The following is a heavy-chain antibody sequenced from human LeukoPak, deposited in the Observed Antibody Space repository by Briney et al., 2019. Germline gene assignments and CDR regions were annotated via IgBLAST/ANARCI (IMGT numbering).Heavy chain of an antibody. D-gene: IGHD4/OR15-4a*01. Sequence: GGTLRLSCAASGFTFSSYSMNWVRRAPGKGLEWVSHISTGSSTIYYADSVKGRFTISRDNSKNTLYLQMNSLRAEDTAVYYCARRAGAYSHPYDYWGQGTLVTVSS. CDR2: ISTGSSTI. CDR1: GFTFSSYS. CDR3: ARRAGAYSHPYDY. V-gene: IGHV3-48*01. J-gene: IGHJ4*02.